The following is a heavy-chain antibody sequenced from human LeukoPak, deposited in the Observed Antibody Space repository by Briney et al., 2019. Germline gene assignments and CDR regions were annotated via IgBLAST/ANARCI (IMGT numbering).Heavy chain of an antibody. J-gene: IGHJ4*02. D-gene: IGHD3-10*01. CDR3: ARDQGDYGSGSYYNPLDY. Sequence: GSLRLSCAASGFTFSSYAMSWIRQPAGRGLEWIGRIYTSGSTNYNPSLKSRVTMSVDTSKNQFSLKLSSVTAADTAVYYCARDQGDYGSGSYYNPLDYWGQGTLVTVSS. CDR2: IYTSGST. CDR1: GFTFSSYA. V-gene: IGHV4-4*07.